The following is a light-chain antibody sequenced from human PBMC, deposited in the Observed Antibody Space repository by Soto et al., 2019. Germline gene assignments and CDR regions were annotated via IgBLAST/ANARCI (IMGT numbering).Light chain of an antibody. J-gene: IGKJ1*01. CDR2: GAS. V-gene: IGKV3-15*01. CDR3: QQYNNWWT. Sequence: EIVMTQSPANLSVSPGERATLSCRASQSVSSNLAWYQQKPGQAPRLLIYGASTRATGIPARFSCSGSGTEFTLTISSLQSEDFAVYYCQQYNNWWTFGQGTKVEIK. CDR1: QSVSSN.